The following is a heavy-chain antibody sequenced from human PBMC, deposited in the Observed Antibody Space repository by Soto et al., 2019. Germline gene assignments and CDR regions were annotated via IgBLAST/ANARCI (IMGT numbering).Heavy chain of an antibody. CDR3: VRIAVAGTISFDY. V-gene: IGHV3-64D*06. CDR1: GFTFSSYA. D-gene: IGHD6-19*01. Sequence: GGSLRLSCSASGFTFSSYAMHWVRQAPGEGLEYVSAISSNGGSTYYADSVKGRFTISRDNSKNTLYLQMSSLRAEDTAVYYCVRIAVAGTISFDYWGQGTLVTVSS. J-gene: IGHJ4*02. CDR2: ISSNGGST.